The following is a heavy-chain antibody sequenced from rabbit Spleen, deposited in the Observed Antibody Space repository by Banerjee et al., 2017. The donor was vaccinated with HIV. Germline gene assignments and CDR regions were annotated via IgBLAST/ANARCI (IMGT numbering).Heavy chain of an antibody. D-gene: IGHD1-1*01. CDR2: IHGGSVNNI. Sequence: LVEYGGDLVQPGASLTLTCTASGFDFSNYIFMCWVRQAPGKGLEWIACIHGGSVNNIYYATWAKGRFTISKTSSTTVTLQMTSLTVADTATYFCARDTGSGHYIDAYFDLWGPGTLVTVS. V-gene: IGHV1S40*01. CDR1: GFDFSNYIF. CDR3: ARDTGSGHYIDAYFDL. J-gene: IGHJ4*01.